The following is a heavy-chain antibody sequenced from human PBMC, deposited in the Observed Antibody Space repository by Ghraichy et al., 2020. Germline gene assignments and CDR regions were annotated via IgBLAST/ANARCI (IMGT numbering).Heavy chain of an antibody. D-gene: IGHD3-16*01. V-gene: IGHV3-21*01. Sequence: GGSLRLSCAASGFSVSNYSMNWVRQAPGKGLEWVSAISRSGSYIYYADSVKGRFIISRDNAKNSVYLQMNSLRVEDTAVYYCAREPFGRGSSGMEVWGQGTTVTVSS. CDR3: AREPFGRGSSGMEV. J-gene: IGHJ6*02. CDR2: ISRSGSYI. CDR1: GFSVSNYS.